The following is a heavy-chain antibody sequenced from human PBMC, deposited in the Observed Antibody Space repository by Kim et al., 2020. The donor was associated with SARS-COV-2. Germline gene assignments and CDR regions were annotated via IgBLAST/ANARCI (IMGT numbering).Heavy chain of an antibody. CDR3: ARDHGGLDY. V-gene: IGHV6-1*01. Sequence: WYTDYAVFVKSRVTINPDPSKNHFSLQLNSVTPEDTAVYYCARDHGGLDYWGQGALVTVSS. CDR2: WYT. D-gene: IGHD3-10*01. J-gene: IGHJ4*02.